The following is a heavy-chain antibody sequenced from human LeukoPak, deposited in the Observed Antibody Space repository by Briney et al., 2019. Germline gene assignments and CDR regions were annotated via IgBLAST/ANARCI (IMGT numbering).Heavy chain of an antibody. D-gene: IGHD2-15*01. Sequence: SETLSLTCTVSGGSISSYYWGWIRQPPGKGLEWIGSIYYSGSTYYNPSLKSRVTISVDTSKNQFSLKLSSVTAADTAVYYCASHAPTLGYFDYWGQGTLVTVSS. CDR1: GGSISSYY. V-gene: IGHV4-39*01. CDR3: ASHAPTLGYFDY. J-gene: IGHJ4*02. CDR2: IYYSGST.